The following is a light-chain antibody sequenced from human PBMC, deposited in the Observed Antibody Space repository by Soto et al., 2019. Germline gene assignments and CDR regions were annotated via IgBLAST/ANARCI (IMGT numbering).Light chain of an antibody. CDR2: GAS. Sequence: VMTQSPPTLSVSPGDRATLSCRASQSVSSDLAWYQQKPGQAPRLLIYGASTRATDVPARFSGGGSGTEFTLTISSLHSEDVAIYYCQQYNDWPPITFGPGTKVDIK. J-gene: IGKJ3*01. CDR3: QQYNDWPPIT. CDR1: QSVSSD. V-gene: IGKV3-15*01.